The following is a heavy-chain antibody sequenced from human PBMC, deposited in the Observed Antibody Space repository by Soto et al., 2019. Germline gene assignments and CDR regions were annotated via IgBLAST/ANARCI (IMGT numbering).Heavy chain of an antibody. J-gene: IGHJ4*02. CDR1: GGSISSSSYY. Sequence: PSETLSLSCTVSGGSISSSSYYWGWIRQPPGKGLECIGSISYSGNTYYNPSLKSRVTISVDTSRNQFSLTLNSVTAADTAVYYCVRASITSQYGAGYFDYWGQGTLVTVSS. D-gene: IGHD2-2*01. CDR3: VRASITSQYGAGYFDY. V-gene: IGHV4-39*01. CDR2: ISYSGNT.